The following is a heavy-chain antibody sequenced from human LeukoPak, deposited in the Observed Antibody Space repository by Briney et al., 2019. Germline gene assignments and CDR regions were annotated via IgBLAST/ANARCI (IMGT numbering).Heavy chain of an antibody. J-gene: IGHJ4*02. V-gene: IGHV1-8*01. D-gene: IGHD4-23*01. CDR2: MNPNSGNT. Sequence: ASVKASCKASGYTFTSYDINWVRQATGQGLEWMGWMNPNSGNTGYAQKFQGRVTMTRNTSISTAYMELSSLRSEDTAVYYCARGLIGYGGNPRRRYYYFDYWGQGTLVTVSS. CDR3: ARGLIGYGGNPRRRYYYFDY. CDR1: GYTFTSYD.